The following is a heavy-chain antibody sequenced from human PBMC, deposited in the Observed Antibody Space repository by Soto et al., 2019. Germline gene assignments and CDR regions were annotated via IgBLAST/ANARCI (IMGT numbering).Heavy chain of an antibody. CDR2: IDPIRGST. CDR3: AREMATIRGVYFDY. V-gene: IGHV1-46*01. D-gene: IGHD5-12*01. J-gene: IGHJ4*02. CDR1: GGTFSSYA. Sequence: ASVKVSCKASGGTFSSYAISWVRQAPGQGLDWMGIIDPIRGSTNYAQKFQGRVSMTRDTSTNTVYMDLSSLISDDTAVYYCAREMATIRGVYFDYWGQGTLVTVS.